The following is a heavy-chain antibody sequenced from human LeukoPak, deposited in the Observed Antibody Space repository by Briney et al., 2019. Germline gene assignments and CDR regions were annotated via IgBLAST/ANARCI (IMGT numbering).Heavy chain of an antibody. D-gene: IGHD2-21*01. J-gene: IGHJ5*02. CDR2: TVYRSKWYY. V-gene: IGHV6-1*01. Sequence: QTLSLTCAISGDSVSSDSAAWNWIRQSPSRGLEWLGRTVYRSKWYYDYAVSVQSRITINADTSKNQFSLHLNSATPEDTAVYHCARSTALVGDDWVDPWGQGTLVTVSS. CDR3: ARSTALVGDDWVDP. CDR1: GDSVSSDSAA.